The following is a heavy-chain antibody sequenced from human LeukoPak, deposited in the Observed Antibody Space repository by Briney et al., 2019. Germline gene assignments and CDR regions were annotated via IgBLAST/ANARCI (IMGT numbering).Heavy chain of an antibody. V-gene: IGHV3-11*01. CDR3: AREVRLLSY. CDR2: ISNSGSTI. D-gene: IGHD2/OR15-2a*01. CDR1: GFIFSDYY. Sequence: NPGGSLRLSCAASGFIFSDYYMSWLRQAPGKGLEWISYISNSGSTIYYADSVKGRFTLSRDNAKNSLYLQMNSLRAEDTAVYYCAREVRLLSYWGQGTLVTVSS. J-gene: IGHJ4*02.